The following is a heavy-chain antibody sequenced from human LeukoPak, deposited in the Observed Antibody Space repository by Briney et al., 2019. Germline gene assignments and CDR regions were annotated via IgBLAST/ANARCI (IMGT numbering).Heavy chain of an antibody. CDR1: GFTFSSYE. CDR3: ARDSHSSGWTTLFDY. D-gene: IGHD6-19*01. J-gene: IGHJ4*02. V-gene: IGHV3-48*03. CDR2: ISSSGSTI. Sequence: GGSLRLSCAASGFTFSSYEMNWVRQAPGKGLEWVSYISSSGSTIYYADSVKGRFTISRDNAKNSLYLQMNSLRAEDTAVYYCARDSHSSGWTTLFDYWGQGTLVTVSS.